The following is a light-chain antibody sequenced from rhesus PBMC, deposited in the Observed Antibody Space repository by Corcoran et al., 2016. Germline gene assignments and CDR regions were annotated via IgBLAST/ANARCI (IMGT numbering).Light chain of an antibody. CDR1: QGISSY. Sequence: DIQMTQSPSSLSASVGDTVTITCRASQGISSYLNWFQQKPGKAPKLLIYAATTLQSGVPSRFSGSGSWTHFTLTISSLQPEDFATYYCQQYKSYPWTFGQGTKVEIK. V-gene: IGKV1-28*02. CDR2: AAT. CDR3: QQYKSYPWT. J-gene: IGKJ1*01.